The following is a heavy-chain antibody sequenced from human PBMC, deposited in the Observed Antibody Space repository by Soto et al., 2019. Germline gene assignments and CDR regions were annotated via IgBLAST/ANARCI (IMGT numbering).Heavy chain of an antibody. CDR1: GFSLSTSGVG. V-gene: IGHV2-5*02. D-gene: IGHD4-17*01. J-gene: IGHJ4*02. Sequence: QITLKESGPTLVKPTQTLTLTCTFSGFSLSTSGVGVGWIRQPPGKALEWLALIYWDDDKRYSPSLKSRLTISKDTPKNQVVLTMPNMPPVDTATYYCAHNRVNSTDHGDLDYWGQGALVTVSS. CDR2: IYWDDDK. CDR3: AHNRVNSTDHGDLDY.